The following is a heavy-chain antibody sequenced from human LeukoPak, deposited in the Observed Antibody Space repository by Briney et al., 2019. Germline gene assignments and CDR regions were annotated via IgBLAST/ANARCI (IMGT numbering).Heavy chain of an antibody. CDR3: ARDVGVVVVVAATLDY. CDR1: GFTVSSYY. Sequence: GGSLRLSCAASGFTVSSYYMSWVRQAPGKGLEWVSIIYSGGSTHYADSVKGRFTISRDNSKNTLYLQMNSLRAEDTAVYYCARDVGVVVVVAATLDYWGQGTLVTVSS. D-gene: IGHD2-15*01. V-gene: IGHV3-53*05. CDR2: IYSGGST. J-gene: IGHJ4*02.